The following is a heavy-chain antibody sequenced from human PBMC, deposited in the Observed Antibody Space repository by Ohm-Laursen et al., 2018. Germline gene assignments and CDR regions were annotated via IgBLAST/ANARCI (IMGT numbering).Heavy chain of an antibody. CDR1: EVTDSPNY. J-gene: IGHJ4*02. D-gene: IGHD4-23*01. CDR2: LYNGGFT. Sequence: SLRLSCAASEVTDSPNYMSWVRQAPGKGLECVAILYNGGFTYYADSVKGRFTISRDNSKNTLFLQINSLRVADTAVYYCLVTVVTLGAPDYWGQGALVTVSS. CDR3: LVTVVTLGAPDY. V-gene: IGHV3-53*01.